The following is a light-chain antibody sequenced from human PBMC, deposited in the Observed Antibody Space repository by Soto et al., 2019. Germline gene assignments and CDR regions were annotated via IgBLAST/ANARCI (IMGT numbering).Light chain of an antibody. J-gene: IGKJ1*01. CDR3: QKYNAAPWT. CDR1: QGINDY. V-gene: IGKV1-27*01. Sequence: DIQMTQSPSSLSASVGDRVTVTCRATQGINDYLAWYQQKPGKVPKLLIYAASTLQSGVPSRFSGSGSGTDFTLTINSLQPEDVASYYCQKYNAAPWTFGQGTKVEIK. CDR2: AAS.